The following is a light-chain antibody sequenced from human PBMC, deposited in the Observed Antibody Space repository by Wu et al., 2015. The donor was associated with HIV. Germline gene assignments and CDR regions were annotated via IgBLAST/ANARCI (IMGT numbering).Light chain of an antibody. CDR1: QSVRSN. CDR2: GAF. CDR3: QLYGPSPFT. J-gene: IGKJ3*01. Sequence: EIVMTQSPATLSVSPGERVTLSCRASQSVRSNLAWYQQKSGQPPRLLIYGAFTRATGIPARFSGSGSGTEFTLRISRLEPEDFAVYYCQLYGPSPFTFGPGTKVEIK. V-gene: IGKV3-15*01.